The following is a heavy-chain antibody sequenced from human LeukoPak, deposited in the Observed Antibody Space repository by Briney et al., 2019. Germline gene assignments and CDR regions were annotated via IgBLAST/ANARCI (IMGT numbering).Heavy chain of an antibody. V-gene: IGHV1-69*13. D-gene: IGHD3-9*01. CDR2: IIPIFGTA. CDR3: ARANNRLRYFDWWDY. J-gene: IGHJ4*02. CDR1: GGTFSSYA. Sequence: GASVKVSCKASGGTFSSYAISWVRQAPGQGLEWMGGIIPIFGTANYAQKFQGRVTITADESTSTAYMELSSLRSEYTAVYYCARANNRLRYFDWWDYWGQGTLVTVSS.